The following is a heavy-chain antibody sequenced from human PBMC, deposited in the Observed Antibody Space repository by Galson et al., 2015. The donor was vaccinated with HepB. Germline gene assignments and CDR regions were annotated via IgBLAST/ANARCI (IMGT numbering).Heavy chain of an antibody. CDR3: ARSQWLPPWAVSWFDP. V-gene: IGHV2-26*01. J-gene: IGHJ5*02. Sequence: PALVKPTQTLTLTCTVSGFSLSNARMGVSWIRQPPGKALEWLAHIFSNDEKSYSTSLKSRLTISKDTSKSQVVLTMTNMDPVDTATYYCARSQWLPPWAVSWFDPWGQGTLVTVSS. CDR1: GFSLSNARMG. D-gene: IGHD6-19*01. CDR2: IFSNDEK.